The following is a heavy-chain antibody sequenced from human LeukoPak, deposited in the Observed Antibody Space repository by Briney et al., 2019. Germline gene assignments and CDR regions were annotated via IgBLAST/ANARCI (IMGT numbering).Heavy chain of an antibody. CDR2: IIPIFGTA. CDR3: ASDLADAFDI. D-gene: IGHD3-16*01. CDR1: GGTFSSYA. V-gene: IGHV1-69*06. J-gene: IGHJ3*02. Sequence: SVKVSCKASGGTFSSYAISWVRQAPGQGLEWMGGIIPIFGTANYAQKFQGRVTITADKSTSTAYMERSSLRSEDTAVYYCASDLADAFDIWGQGTMVTVSS.